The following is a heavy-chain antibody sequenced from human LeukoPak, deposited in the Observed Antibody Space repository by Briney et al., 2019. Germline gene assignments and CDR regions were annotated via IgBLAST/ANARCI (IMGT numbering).Heavy chain of an antibody. V-gene: IGHV1-2*02. CDR1: GYTFTGHY. CDR2: SNPKNAGT. J-gene: IGHJ4*02. Sequence: ASVKVSCKASGYTFTGHYIHWVRQAPGQGLEWMGWSNPKNAGTNFAQRFQGRVTMTRDTSISTAYMELSRLRSDDTALYYCARTLYISAVPGGFDYWGQGTLVTVSS. D-gene: IGHD6-13*01. CDR3: ARTLYISAVPGGFDY.